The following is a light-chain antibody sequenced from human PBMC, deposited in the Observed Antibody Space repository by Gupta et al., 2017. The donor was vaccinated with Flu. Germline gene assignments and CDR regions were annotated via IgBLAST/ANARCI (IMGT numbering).Light chain of an antibody. V-gene: IGKV2-30*01. CDR2: QVS. CDR1: QSLVYSDGNTY. Sequence: VTPGQAASIDCRSSQSLVYSDGNTYLHWYQQRPGQSPKLLIYQVSKRESGVPDRFSGSGSGTDFTLKISRVEAEDVGIYYCMQDSRAPWAFGQGTKVEIK. CDR3: MQDSRAPWA. J-gene: IGKJ1*01.